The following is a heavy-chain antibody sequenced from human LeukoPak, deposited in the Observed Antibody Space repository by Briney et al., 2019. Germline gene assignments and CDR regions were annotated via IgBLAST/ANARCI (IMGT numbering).Heavy chain of an antibody. CDR3: ARGNYDSSGYLWYFDL. D-gene: IGHD3-22*01. CDR1: GGSISSGGYY. Sequence: SQTLSLTCTVSGGSISSGGYYWSWIRQHPGKGLEWIGYIYYSGSTYYNPSLKSRVTISVDTSKNQFSLKLSSVTAADTAVYYCARGNYDSSGYLWYFDLWGRGTLVTVSS. J-gene: IGHJ2*01. V-gene: IGHV4-31*03. CDR2: IYYSGST.